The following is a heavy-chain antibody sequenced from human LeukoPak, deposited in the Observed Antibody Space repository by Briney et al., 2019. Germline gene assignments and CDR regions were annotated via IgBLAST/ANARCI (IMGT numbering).Heavy chain of an antibody. CDR3: ARARGDYYDSSGYYSAFDY. J-gene: IGHJ4*02. V-gene: IGHV4-34*01. CDR1: GGPFSGYY. CDR2: INHSGSA. D-gene: IGHD3-22*01. Sequence: SETLSLTCAVYGGPFSGYYWSWIRQPPGKGLEWIGEINHSGSANYNPSLKSRATISVDMSKNQFSLKLSSVTAADTAVYYCARARGDYYDSSGYYSAFDYWGQGTLVTVSS.